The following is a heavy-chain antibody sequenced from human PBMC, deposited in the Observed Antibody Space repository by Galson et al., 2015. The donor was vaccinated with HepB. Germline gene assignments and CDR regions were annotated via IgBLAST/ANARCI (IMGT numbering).Heavy chain of an antibody. D-gene: IGHD6-19*01. Sequence: CAISGDSVSSNSAAWNWIRQSPSRGLEWLGRTHYRSKWYNDYAVSVKSRITINPDTSKNQFSLQLNSVTPEDTAVYYCAREGGNSSGWYRAAFDIWGQGTMVTVSS. V-gene: IGHV6-1*01. CDR3: AREGGNSSGWYRAAFDI. J-gene: IGHJ3*02. CDR2: THYRSKWYN. CDR1: GDSVSSNSAA.